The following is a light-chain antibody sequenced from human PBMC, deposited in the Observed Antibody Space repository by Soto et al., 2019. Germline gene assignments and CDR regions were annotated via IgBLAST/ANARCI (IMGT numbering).Light chain of an antibody. V-gene: IGKV3-20*01. CDR3: QQYGTSPVT. CDR1: QSVSSNY. Sequence: IVLTQSPGTLSLSPGERATLSCRASQSVSSNYLAWYQQKPGQAPRLLIFGSSSRATGIPDRFSGSRSGADFTLTISRLEPEDFAVYYCQQYGTSPVTFGQGTKVEIK. J-gene: IGKJ1*01. CDR2: GSS.